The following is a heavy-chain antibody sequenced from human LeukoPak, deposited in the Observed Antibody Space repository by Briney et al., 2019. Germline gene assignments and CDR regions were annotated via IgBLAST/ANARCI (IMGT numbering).Heavy chain of an antibody. CDR1: GFTFSSYG. J-gene: IGHJ4*02. Sequence: GGSLRLSCAASGFTFSSYGMHWVRQAPGKGLEWVAVISYDGSNKYYADSVKGRFTISRDNSKNTLYLQMNSLRAEDTAVYYCAKVGAVAGTGHDYFDYWGQGTLVTVSS. V-gene: IGHV3-30*18. D-gene: IGHD6-19*01. CDR3: AKVGAVAGTGHDYFDY. CDR2: ISYDGSNK.